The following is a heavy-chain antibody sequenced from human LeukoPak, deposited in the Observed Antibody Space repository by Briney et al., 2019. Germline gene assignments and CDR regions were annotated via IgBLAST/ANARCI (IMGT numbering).Heavy chain of an antibody. CDR3: ARDKSGYEFDY. CDR2: IIPIFGTA. J-gene: IGHJ4*02. Sequence: ASVKVSCKASGGTFSSYAISWVRQAPGQGLEWVGGIIPIFGTANYAQKFQGRVTIAADESTSTAYMELSSLRSEDTAVYYCARDKSGYEFDYWGQGTLVTVSS. D-gene: IGHD5-12*01. V-gene: IGHV1-69*13. CDR1: GGTFSSYA.